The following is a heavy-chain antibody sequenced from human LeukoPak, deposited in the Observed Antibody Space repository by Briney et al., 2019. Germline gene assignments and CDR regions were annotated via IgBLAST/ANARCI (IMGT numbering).Heavy chain of an antibody. CDR3: ARITVTGYGFDY. CDR2: IYYSGGT. D-gene: IGHD4-17*01. J-gene: IGHJ4*02. Sequence: PSETLSLTCTVSGDSISSSTYYWGWIRQPPGKGLEWIGTIYYSGGTYYNPSLKSRVTISVDTSKNQFSLKLSSVTAADTAVYYCARITVTGYGFDYWGQGTLVTVSS. V-gene: IGHV4-39*01. CDR1: GDSISSSTYY.